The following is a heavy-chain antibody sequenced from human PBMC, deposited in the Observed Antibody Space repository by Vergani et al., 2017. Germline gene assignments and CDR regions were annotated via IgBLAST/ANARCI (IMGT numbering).Heavy chain of an antibody. J-gene: IGHJ4*02. CDR3: AREKYSGSYYHFDY. V-gene: IGHV3-30-3*01. CDR2: ISYDGSNK. CDR1: GFTFSSYA. D-gene: IGHD1-26*01. Sequence: VQLLESGGGLVQPGGSLRLSCAASGFTFSSYAMSWVRQAPGKGLEWVAVISYDGSNKYYADSVKGRFTISRDNSKNTLYLQMNSLSAEDTAVYYCAREKYSGSYYHFDYWGQGTLVTVSS.